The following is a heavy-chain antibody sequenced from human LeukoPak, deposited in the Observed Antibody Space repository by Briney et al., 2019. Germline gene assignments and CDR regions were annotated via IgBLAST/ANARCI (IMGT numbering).Heavy chain of an antibody. Sequence: ASVKDSCKASGGTFSSYAISWVRQAPGQGLEWMGGIIPIFGTANYAQKFQGRVTITTDESTSTAYMELSSLRSEDTAVYYCAKPQGTAMVTVCFDYWGQGTLVTVSS. J-gene: IGHJ4*02. CDR2: IIPIFGTA. CDR1: GGTFSSYA. D-gene: IGHD5-18*01. CDR3: AKPQGTAMVTVCFDY. V-gene: IGHV1-69*05.